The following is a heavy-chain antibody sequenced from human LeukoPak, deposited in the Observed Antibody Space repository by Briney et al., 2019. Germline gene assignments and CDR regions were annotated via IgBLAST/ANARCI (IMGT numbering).Heavy chain of an antibody. J-gene: IGHJ3*02. V-gene: IGHV3-13*01. CDR3: ARGSSDGFKYAFDI. D-gene: IGHD5-24*01. CDR2: IGTALDT. Sequence: GGSLRLSCVASGLISSSYDFHWIRQARGEGLEWVSGIGTALDTFYAGSVKGRFTISRENAKNSLYLQMNTLRAGDTAVYYCARGSSDGFKYAFDIWGQGTRVTVSS. CDR1: GLISSSYD.